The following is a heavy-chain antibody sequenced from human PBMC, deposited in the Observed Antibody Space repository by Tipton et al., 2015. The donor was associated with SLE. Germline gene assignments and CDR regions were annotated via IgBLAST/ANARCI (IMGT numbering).Heavy chain of an antibody. V-gene: IGHV4-59*01. J-gene: IGHJ3*02. D-gene: IGHD4-23*01. CDR3: ASAVAKGAFDI. Sequence: TLSLTCTVSGGSIMSNYWTWLRQPPGKGLGWIGYVYYTGTTNYNPSLKSRVTISVDTSKNQFSLKLSSVTAADTAVYYCASAVAKGAFDIWGQGTMVTVSS. CDR2: VYYTGTT. CDR1: GGSIMSNY.